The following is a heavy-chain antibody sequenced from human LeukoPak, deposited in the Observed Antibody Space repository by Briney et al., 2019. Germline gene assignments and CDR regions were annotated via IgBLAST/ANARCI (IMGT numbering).Heavy chain of an antibody. CDR1: GYTFTGYY. J-gene: IGHJ4*02. CDR3: ARDDSSGYSPAY. D-gene: IGHD3-22*01. V-gene: IGHV1-2*02. CDR2: INPNSGGT. Sequence: ASVKVSCKASGYTFTGYYMHWVRQAPGQGLEWMGWINPNSGGTNNAQKFQGRVTMTRDTSISTAYMELSRLRSDDTAVYYCARDDSSGYSPAYWGQGTLVTVSS.